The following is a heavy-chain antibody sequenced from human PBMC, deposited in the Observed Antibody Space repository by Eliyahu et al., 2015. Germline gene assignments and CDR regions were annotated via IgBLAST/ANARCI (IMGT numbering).Heavy chain of an antibody. D-gene: IGHD4-17*01. V-gene: IGHV3-23*01. CDR2: ISGSGGGR. CDR3: AKLTATLSTPGGV. CDR1: GFTFSDYA. Sequence: SLRLSCAASGFTFSDYAMSWVRQASGKGLEWVAGISGSGGGRYYADSVKGRFTISRDNSKNTVYLQMNSLRVEDTAIYYCAKLTATLSTPGGVWGQGTLVTVSS. J-gene: IGHJ4*02.